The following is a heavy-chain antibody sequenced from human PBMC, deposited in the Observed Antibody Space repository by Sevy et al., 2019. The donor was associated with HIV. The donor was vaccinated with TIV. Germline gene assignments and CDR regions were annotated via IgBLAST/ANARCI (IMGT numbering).Heavy chain of an antibody. CDR1: GYTFTGYY. J-gene: IGHJ5*02. V-gene: IGHV1-2*02. CDR2: INPNSGGT. Sequence: ASVKVSGKASGYTFTGYYIHWVRQAPGQGLEWMGWINPNSGGTNSAQKFQGRVTMTRDTSISTAYMELSRLRSDDTAVYYCARDPTGAAAAMSWFDPWGQGTLVTVSS. D-gene: IGHD2-2*01. CDR3: ARDPTGAAAAMSWFDP.